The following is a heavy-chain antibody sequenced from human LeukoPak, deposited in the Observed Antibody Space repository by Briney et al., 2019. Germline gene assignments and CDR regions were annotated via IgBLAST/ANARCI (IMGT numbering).Heavy chain of an antibody. J-gene: IGHJ4*02. CDR1: GGSISSYY. CDR2: IYYSGST. D-gene: IGHD6-19*01. V-gene: IGHV4-59*01. Sequence: SETLSLTCTVSGGSISSYYWSWIRQPPGKGLEWIGYIYYSGSTNYNPSLKSRVTISVDTSKNQFSLKLSSVTAADTAVYYCARASPVAGMSIDYWGQGTLVTASS. CDR3: ARASPVAGMSIDY.